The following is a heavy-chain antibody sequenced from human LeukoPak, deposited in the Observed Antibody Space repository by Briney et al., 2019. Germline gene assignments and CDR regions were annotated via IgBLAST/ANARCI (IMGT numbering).Heavy chain of an antibody. CDR2: IRGGGTDT. J-gene: IGHJ4*02. D-gene: IGHD3-10*01. CDR3: AKGASRHAGSARGAFDS. CDR1: GFTFSGYA. V-gene: IGHV3-23*01. Sequence: GGSLRLSCAASGFTFSGYAMSWVRQAPGKGLEWVSAIRGGGTDTFYADSVKGRFTISRDNSMNTLSLQMNRLRADDTAVYYCAKGASRHAGSARGAFDSWRQGTLVTVSS.